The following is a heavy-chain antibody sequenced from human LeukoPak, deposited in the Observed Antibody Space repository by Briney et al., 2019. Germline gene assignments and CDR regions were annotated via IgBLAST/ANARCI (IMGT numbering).Heavy chain of an antibody. CDR3: ARGPRLRGNKNFDY. Sequence: SETLSLTCAVYGGSFSGYYWSWIRQPPGKGLEWIGEINHSGSTNYNPSLKSRVTISVDTSKNQFSLKRSSVTAADTAVYYCARGPRLRGNKNFDYWGQGSLVTVSS. V-gene: IGHV4-34*01. CDR1: GGSFSGYY. D-gene: IGHD1/OR15-1a*01. J-gene: IGHJ4*02. CDR2: INHSGST.